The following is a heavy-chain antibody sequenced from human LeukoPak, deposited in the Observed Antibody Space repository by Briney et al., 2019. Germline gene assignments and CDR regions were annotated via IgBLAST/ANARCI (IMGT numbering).Heavy chain of an antibody. V-gene: IGHV3-21*01. CDR3: ARDSPPDI. Sequence: PGGSLRLSCVASGFTFSSYGMDWVRQAPGKGLEWVASISTSSSYIFYADSVKGRFTISRDNPKKSMYLQINSLRAEDTAVYYCARDSPPDIWGQGTMVTVSS. J-gene: IGHJ3*02. CDR1: GFTFSSYG. CDR2: ISTSSSYI.